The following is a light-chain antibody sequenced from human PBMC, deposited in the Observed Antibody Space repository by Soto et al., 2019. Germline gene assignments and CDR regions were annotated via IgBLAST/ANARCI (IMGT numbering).Light chain of an antibody. CDR2: DNN. CDR3: GTWDSSLSAVV. V-gene: IGLV1-51*01. Sequence: QSVLTQPPSVSAAPGQKVTISCSGSSSNIGNNYVSWYQQLPGTAPKLHIYDNNKRPSEIPDRFSGSKSGTSATLGITGLQTGDEADYYCGTWDSSLSAVVFGGGTKLTVL. CDR1: SSNIGNNY. J-gene: IGLJ2*01.